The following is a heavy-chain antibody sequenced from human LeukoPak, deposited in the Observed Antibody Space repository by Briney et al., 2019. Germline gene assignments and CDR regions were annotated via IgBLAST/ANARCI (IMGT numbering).Heavy chain of an antibody. CDR1: GGSISSTSYH. J-gene: IGHJ5*01. CDR2: MFYSGST. Sequence: SETLSLTCTVSGGSISSTSYHWAWIRQPPGKGLEWIAYMFYSGSTNYNPSLKSRVTISVDTSKNQFSLDLSSVTAADTAVYYCARYTSSWFDSWGQGTLVTVSS. CDR3: ARYTSSWFDS. D-gene: IGHD6-13*01. V-gene: IGHV4-61*05.